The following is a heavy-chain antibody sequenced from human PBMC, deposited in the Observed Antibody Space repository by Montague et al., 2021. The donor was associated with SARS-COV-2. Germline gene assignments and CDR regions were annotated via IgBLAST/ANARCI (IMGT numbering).Heavy chain of an antibody. Sequence: SLRLSCAASGFTFPDYAMHWVRQAPGKGLEWVSGINWNGNSRGYADSVKGRFTISGDNAANSLFLQMSSLRPEDTALYYCAAATYGSIAYWGQGNLVTVSS. CDR3: AAATYGSIAY. CDR1: GFTFPDYA. D-gene: IGHD3-10*01. CDR2: INWNGNSR. V-gene: IGHV3-9*01. J-gene: IGHJ4*02.